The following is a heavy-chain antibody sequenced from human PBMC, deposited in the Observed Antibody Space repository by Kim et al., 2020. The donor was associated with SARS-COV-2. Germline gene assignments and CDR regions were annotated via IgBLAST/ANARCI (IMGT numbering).Heavy chain of an antibody. D-gene: IGHD3-16*02. CDR1: GASLTSYF. V-gene: IGHV7-4-1*02. J-gene: IGHJ3*02. CDR3: AMPGAEDVWGYYRGGSYDM. Sequence: ASVKVSCKSSGASLTSYFVNWLRQAPGQGLEWLGWINTITGKATYAQGFEGRFVFSSDTSGTTYLQISSLKTEDTAVYYCAMPGAEDVWGYYRGGSYDMWGRGKMVAVSS. CDR2: INTITGKA.